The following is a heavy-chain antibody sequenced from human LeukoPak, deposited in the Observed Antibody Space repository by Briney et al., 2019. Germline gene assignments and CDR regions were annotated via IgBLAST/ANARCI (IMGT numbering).Heavy chain of an antibody. D-gene: IGHD3-10*01. V-gene: IGHV3-23*01. CDR3: AKEPWADYYGSGSPFDY. CDR2: MSGSGTST. CDR1: GFTFNNYA. Sequence: GGSLRLSCVASGFTFNNYAMSWVRQTPGRGLEWVSAMSGSGTSTYYVDSVKGRFTISRDTSKSTVYLQMNSLRAEDTAVYYCAKEPWADYYGSGSPFDYWGQGTLVTVSS. J-gene: IGHJ4*02.